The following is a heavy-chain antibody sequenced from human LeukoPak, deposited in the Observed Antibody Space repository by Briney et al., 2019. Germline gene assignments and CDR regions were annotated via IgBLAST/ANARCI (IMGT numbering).Heavy chain of an antibody. V-gene: IGHV4-39*01. CDR2: IYYSGST. CDR3: ARQLNAFDI. J-gene: IGHJ3*02. CDR1: GGSISSSSYY. Sequence: SETLSLACTVSGGSISSSSYYWGWIRQPPGKGLEWIGSIYYSGSTYYNPSLKSRVTISVDTSKNQFSLKLISVTAADTAVYYCARQLNAFDIWGQGTMVTVSS.